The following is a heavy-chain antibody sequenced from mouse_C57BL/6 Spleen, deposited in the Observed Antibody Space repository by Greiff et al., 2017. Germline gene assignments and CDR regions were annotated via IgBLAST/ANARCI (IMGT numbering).Heavy chain of an antibody. D-gene: IGHD1-3*01. V-gene: IGHV1-64*01. CDR3: ARETGNFDY. Sequence: QVQLQQPGAELVKPGASVKLSCKASGYTFTSYWMHWVKQRPGQGLEWIGMIHPNSGSTNYNEKFKSKATLTVDKSSSTAYMQLSSLTSEDTAIYYCARETGNFDYWGQGTTLTVSS. CDR1: GYTFTSYW. CDR2: IHPNSGST. J-gene: IGHJ2*01.